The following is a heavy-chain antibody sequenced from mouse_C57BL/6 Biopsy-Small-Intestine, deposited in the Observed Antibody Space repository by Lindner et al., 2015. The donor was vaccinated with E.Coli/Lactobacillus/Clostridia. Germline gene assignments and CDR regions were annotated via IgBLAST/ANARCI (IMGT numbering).Heavy chain of an antibody. CDR2: IDPAIGST. CDR1: GFNIKDDY. CDR3: ARAYFSYYSFDGDFAY. Sequence: VQLQESGAELVRPGASVKLSCTVSGFNIKDDYMHWVKQRPEQGLEWIGRIDPAIGSTKYDPKFQDKATITADTSSNTAYLQFNSLTSEDTAVYYCARAYFSYYSFDGDFAYWGQGTLVTVSA. D-gene: IGHD2-12*01. V-gene: IGHV14-3*02. J-gene: IGHJ3*01.